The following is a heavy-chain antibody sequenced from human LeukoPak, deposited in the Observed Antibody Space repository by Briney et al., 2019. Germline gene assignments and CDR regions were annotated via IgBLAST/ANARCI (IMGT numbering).Heavy chain of an antibody. V-gene: IGHV4-39*07. Sequence: PSETLSLTCTVSGDSISGTSHFWDWIRQPPGKGLEWIGSIYYRGTTYYNPSLKSRVTISVDTSKNQFSLKLSSVTAADTAVYYCARSAGYQLLEGYYYYMDVWGKETTVTVSS. D-gene: IGHD2-2*01. CDR1: GDSISGTSHF. CDR3: ARSAGYQLLEGYYYYMDV. J-gene: IGHJ6*03. CDR2: IYYRGTT.